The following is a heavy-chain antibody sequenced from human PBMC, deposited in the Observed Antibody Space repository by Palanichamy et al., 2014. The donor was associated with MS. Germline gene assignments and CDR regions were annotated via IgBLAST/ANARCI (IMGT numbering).Heavy chain of an antibody. CDR2: ISGGGAGT. Sequence: EVQLLESGGGLVQPGGSLRLSCAASGFTFSSYAMSWVRQAPGKGLEWVSAISGGGAGTYYADSVKGRFTISRDNSKNTLYLQMTSLRAEDTAVYYCAKSPDGGIRAYDYWGQGTLVTVSS. J-gene: IGHJ4*02. CDR1: GFTFSSYA. D-gene: IGHD6-13*01. V-gene: IGHV3-23*01. CDR3: AKSPDGGIRAYDY.